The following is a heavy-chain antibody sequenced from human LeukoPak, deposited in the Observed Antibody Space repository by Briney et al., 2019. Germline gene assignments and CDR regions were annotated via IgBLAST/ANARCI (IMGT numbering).Heavy chain of an antibody. CDR1: GFTFSRYA. CDR3: AKGLEMATMGGGIDY. D-gene: IGHD5-24*01. V-gene: IGHV3-23*01. J-gene: IGHJ4*02. Sequence: GGSLRLSCAASGFTFSRYAMSWVRQAPGKGLEWVSAISGSGGSTYYGDSVKGRFTISRDNSKNSLYLQMNSLRTEDTALYYCAKGLEMATMGGGIDYWGQGTLVTVSS. CDR2: ISGSGGST.